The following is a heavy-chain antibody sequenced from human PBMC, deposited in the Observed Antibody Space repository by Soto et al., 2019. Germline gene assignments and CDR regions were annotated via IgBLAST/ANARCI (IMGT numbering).Heavy chain of an antibody. CDR3: AVHRSTPGVALSNWFAP. V-gene: IGHV4-61*08. Sequence: SETLSLTCNVSGGSVSSGGYYWNWIRQPPGKGLEWIGHIHYSGSTNYNPSLKSRVTISVDTSKNQFSLKLTSMTVADTAVYYCAVHRSTPGVALSNWFAPWGQGSLVTVSS. D-gene: IGHD3-10*01. CDR1: GGSVSSGGYY. CDR2: IHYSGST. J-gene: IGHJ5*02.